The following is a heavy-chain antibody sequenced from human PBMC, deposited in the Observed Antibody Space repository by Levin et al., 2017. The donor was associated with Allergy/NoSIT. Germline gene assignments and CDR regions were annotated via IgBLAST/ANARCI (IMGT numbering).Heavy chain of an antibody. CDR2: IYYSGST. V-gene: IGHV4-59*01. CDR1: GGSISSYY. D-gene: IGHD5-18*01. CDR3: ARVELDTAMGHFDY. J-gene: IGHJ4*02. Sequence: GSLRLSCTVSGGSISSYYWSWIRQPPGKGLEWIGYIYYSGSTNYNPSLKSRVTISVDTSKNQFSLKLSSVTAADTAVYYCARVELDTAMGHFDYWGQGTLVTVSS.